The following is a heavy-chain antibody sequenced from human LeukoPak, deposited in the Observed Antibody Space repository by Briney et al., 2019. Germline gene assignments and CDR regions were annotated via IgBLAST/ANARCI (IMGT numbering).Heavy chain of an antibody. CDR2: INGGGGST. J-gene: IGHJ3*02. CDR1: GFTFSSYW. D-gene: IGHD3-10*01. CDR3: ARTGSGVLLWFGELLLGAFDI. V-gene: IGHV3-74*01. Sequence: GGSLRLSCAASGFTFSSYWMHWVRQAPGKGLVWVSRINGGGGSTHYADSVKGRFTISRDNAKNTLYLQMNSLRDEDAAVYYGARTGSGVLLWFGELLLGAFDIWGQGTMVTVSS.